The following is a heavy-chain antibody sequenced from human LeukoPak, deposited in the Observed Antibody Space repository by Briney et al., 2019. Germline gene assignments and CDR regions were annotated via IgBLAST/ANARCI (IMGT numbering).Heavy chain of an antibody. Sequence: SETLSLTCTVSGGSISSYYWSWIRQPPGKGLEWIGYIYYSGSTNYNPSLKSRVTISVDTSKNQFSLKLSSVTAADTAVYYCARSWVRYFDWLFFDYWGQGTLVTVSS. D-gene: IGHD3-9*01. V-gene: IGHV4-59*01. CDR3: ARSWVRYFDWLFFDY. J-gene: IGHJ4*02. CDR1: GGSISSYY. CDR2: IYYSGST.